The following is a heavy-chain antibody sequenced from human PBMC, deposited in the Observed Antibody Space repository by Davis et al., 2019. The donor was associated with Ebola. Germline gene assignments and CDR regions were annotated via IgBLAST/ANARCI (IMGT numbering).Heavy chain of an antibody. CDR2: ISGVGGST. CDR1: GFTFSSYA. V-gene: IGHV3-23*01. CDR3: ARDSSFDWLFPSFDY. J-gene: IGHJ4*02. D-gene: IGHD3-9*01. Sequence: GESLKISCAASGFTFSSYAMSWVRQAPGKGLEWVSGISGVGGSTYYADSVKGRFTISRDNSKNTLYLQMNSLRAEDTAVYYCARDSSFDWLFPSFDYWGQGTLVTVSS.